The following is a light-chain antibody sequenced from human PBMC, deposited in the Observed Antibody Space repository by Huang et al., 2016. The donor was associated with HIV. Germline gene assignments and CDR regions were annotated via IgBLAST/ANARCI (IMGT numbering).Light chain of an antibody. J-gene: IGKJ4*01. Sequence: IVLTQSPLSLPVTPGEPASISCRSSQSLLHINGYTFLDWYLQKPGQSPQLLLHLGFNRACRVPDRFSGSGSATDFTLKISRVEAEDVGIYYCMQALQTPPTFGGGTRVEIK. V-gene: IGKV2-28*01. CDR2: LGF. CDR3: MQALQTPPT. CDR1: QSLLHINGYTF.